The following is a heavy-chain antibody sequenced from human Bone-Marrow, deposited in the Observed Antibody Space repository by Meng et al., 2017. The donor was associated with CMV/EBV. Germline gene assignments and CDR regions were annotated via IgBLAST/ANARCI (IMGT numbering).Heavy chain of an antibody. D-gene: IGHD1-26*01. Sequence: SETLSLTCTVSGGSISSSSYYWGWIRQPPGKGLEWIGSIYYSGSTYYNPSLKSRVTISVDTSKNQFSLKLSSVTAADTAVYYCARGGSVFYGMDVWDQATTVTVSS. CDR2: IYYSGST. CDR1: GGSISSSSYY. CDR3: ARGGSVFYGMDV. V-gene: IGHV4-39*07. J-gene: IGHJ6*02.